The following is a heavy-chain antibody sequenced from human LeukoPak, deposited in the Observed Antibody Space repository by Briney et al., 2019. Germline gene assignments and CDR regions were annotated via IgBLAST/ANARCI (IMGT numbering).Heavy chain of an antibody. V-gene: IGHV4-59*01. CDR2: IYYSGST. CDR3: ARGVHGDYRWYFDL. J-gene: IGHJ2*01. Sequence: PSETLSLTCTVSGGSISSYSWSWIRRPPGKGLEWIGYIYYSGSTNYNPSLKGRVTISLDTSKNQFSLKVSSVTAADTAAYFCARGVHGDYRWYFDLWGRGTLVTVSS. D-gene: IGHD4-17*01. CDR1: GGSISSYS.